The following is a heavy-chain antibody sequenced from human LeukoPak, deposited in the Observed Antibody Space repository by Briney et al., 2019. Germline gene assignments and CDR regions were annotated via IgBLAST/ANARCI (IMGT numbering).Heavy chain of an antibody. CDR3: ARDKGGLEESPNWFDP. Sequence: ASVKVSCETSGYTFINYGISWVRQAPGQGPEWMGWISGYNGNTNYVQKFQGRITMTTDTSTSTAYMELGSLRSDDTAVYYCARDKGGLEESPNWFDPWGQGTLVTVSS. J-gene: IGHJ5*02. V-gene: IGHV1-18*01. D-gene: IGHD2-15*01. CDR2: ISGYNGNT. CDR1: GYTFINYG.